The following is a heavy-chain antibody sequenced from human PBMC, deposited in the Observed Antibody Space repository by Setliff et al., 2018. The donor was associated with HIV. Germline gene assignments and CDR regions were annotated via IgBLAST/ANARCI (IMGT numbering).Heavy chain of an antibody. Sequence: ASVKVSCKVSGYTVTELSINWVRQAPGKGLERMGGFDPEHGDRIYAQKFQGRVTITADTSTDTAYMELSSLRSEDTAVYYCATPTSVGELSSPLDYWGQGTLVTVSS. V-gene: IGHV1-24*01. CDR3: ATPTSVGELSSPLDY. CDR2: FDPEHGDR. D-gene: IGHD3-16*02. J-gene: IGHJ4*02. CDR1: GYTVTELS.